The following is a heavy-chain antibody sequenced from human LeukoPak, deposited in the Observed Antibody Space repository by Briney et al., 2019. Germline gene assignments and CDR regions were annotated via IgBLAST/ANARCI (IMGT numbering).Heavy chain of an antibody. CDR3: ARVKGVVTAILDY. J-gene: IGHJ4*02. CDR1: GGSFSGYY. D-gene: IGHD2-21*02. V-gene: IGHV4-59*01. CDR2: IYYSGST. Sequence: SETLSLTCAVYGGSFSGYYWSWIRQPPGKGLEWIGYIYYSGSTNYNPSLKSRVTFSVDTSKNQFSLKLISVTAADTAVYYCARVKGVVTAILDYWGQGTLVTVSS.